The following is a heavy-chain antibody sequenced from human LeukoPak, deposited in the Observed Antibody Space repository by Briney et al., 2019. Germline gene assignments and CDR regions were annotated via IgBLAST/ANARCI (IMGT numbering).Heavy chain of an antibody. J-gene: IGHJ4*02. V-gene: IGHV4-34*01. Sequence: SETLSLTCAVYGGSFSGYYWSWIRQPPGNGLEWIGEINHSGSTNYNPSLKSRVTISVDTSKNQFSLKLSSVTAADTAVYYCARDLTRGYTHWGQGTLVTVSS. CDR1: GGSFSGYY. CDR2: INHSGST. CDR3: ARDLTRGYTH. D-gene: IGHD5-18*01.